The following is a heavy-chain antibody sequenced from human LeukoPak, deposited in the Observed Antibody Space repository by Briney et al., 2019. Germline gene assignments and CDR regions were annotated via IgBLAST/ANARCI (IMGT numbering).Heavy chain of an antibody. J-gene: IGHJ5*02. V-gene: IGHV3-33*01. Sequence: GGSLRLSCAASGFTYSNYGMHWVRQAPGKGLEWVAVIWYDGSNKYYADAVKGRFTIPRDISRNTLYLQMNSLRSEDTAVYYCARAGSSSELDLWGQGTLVTVSS. CDR2: IWYDGSNK. D-gene: IGHD6-6*01. CDR3: ARAGSSSELDL. CDR1: GFTYSNYG.